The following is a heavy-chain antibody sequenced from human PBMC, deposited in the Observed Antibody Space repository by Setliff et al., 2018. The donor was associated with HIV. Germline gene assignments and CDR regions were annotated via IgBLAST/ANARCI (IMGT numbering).Heavy chain of an antibody. CDR2: VSHSGST. J-gene: IGHJ4*02. V-gene: IGHV4-4*02. Sequence: PSETLSLTCDVSGVSITNRNWWTWVRQAPGKGLEWIGEVSHSGSTNYNPSLKSRVTISVDKSKNQFSLELNSVTAADTAVYYCARDQRLSYWGQGTLVTVSS. CDR1: GVSITNRNW. CDR3: ARDQRLSY.